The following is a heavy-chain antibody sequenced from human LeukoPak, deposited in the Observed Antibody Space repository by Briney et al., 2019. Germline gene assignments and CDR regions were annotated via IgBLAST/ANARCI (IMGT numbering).Heavy chain of an antibody. V-gene: IGHV3-23*01. J-gene: IGHJ4*02. CDR1: GFSFSSYA. Sequence: PGGSLRLSCAAAGFSFSSYAMSWVRQAPGKGLEWVSHISASGRTTDYADSVKGRFTISRDNSKNTVYLQMNSLRAEDTAVYYCAKLCSGGSCYWNYWCQGTLVTVSS. CDR2: ISASGRTT. CDR3: AKLCSGGSCYWNY. D-gene: IGHD2-15*01.